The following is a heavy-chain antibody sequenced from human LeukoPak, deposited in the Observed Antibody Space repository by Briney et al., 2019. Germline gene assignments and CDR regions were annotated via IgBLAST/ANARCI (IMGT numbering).Heavy chain of an antibody. D-gene: IGHD5-18*01. V-gene: IGHV1-69*13. Sequence: GASVKVSCKASGGTFSSYAISWVRQAPGQGLEWMGGIIPIFGTANYAQKLQGRVTITADESTSTAYMELSSLRSEDTAVYYCATPNGYSYYYYYYGMDVWGQGTTVTVSS. CDR3: ATPNGYSYYYYYYGMDV. CDR2: IIPIFGTA. CDR1: GGTFSSYA. J-gene: IGHJ6*02.